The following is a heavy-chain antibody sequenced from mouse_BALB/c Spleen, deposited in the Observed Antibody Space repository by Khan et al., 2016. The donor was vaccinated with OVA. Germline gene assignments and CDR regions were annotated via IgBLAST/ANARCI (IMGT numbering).Heavy chain of an antibody. Sequence: QVQLKESGAELVRPGVSVKISCKGSGYTFTDFTMHWVKQSHAKSLEWIGVVNTYYGDATYNQKFKGKATMTVDKSSTTAYMELARLTSEDSAIYDVARGGGGDRFAYWGQGTLVTVSA. CDR1: GYTFTDFT. V-gene: IGHV1S137*01. CDR3: ARGGGGDRFAY. J-gene: IGHJ3*01. CDR2: VNTYYGDA.